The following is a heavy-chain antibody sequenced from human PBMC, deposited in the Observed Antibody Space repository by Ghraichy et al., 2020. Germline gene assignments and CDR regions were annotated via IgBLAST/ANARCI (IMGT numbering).Heavy chain of an antibody. CDR2: IYYSGST. CDR1: GGSISSSSYY. Sequence: SETLSLTCTVSGGSISSSSYYWGWIRQPPGKGLEWIGSIYYSGSTYYNPSLKSRVTISVDTSKNQFSLKLSPVTAADTAVYYCARSRYSGYEPYYFDYWGQGTLVTVSS. D-gene: IGHD5-12*01. J-gene: IGHJ4*02. CDR3: ARSRYSGYEPYYFDY. V-gene: IGHV4-39*01.